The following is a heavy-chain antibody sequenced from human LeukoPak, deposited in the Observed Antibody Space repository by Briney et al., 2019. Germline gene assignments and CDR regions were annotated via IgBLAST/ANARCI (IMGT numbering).Heavy chain of an antibody. D-gene: IGHD6-13*01. J-gene: IGHJ6*03. CDR1: GDTFSSYA. CDR3: ARTLSSSWYYYYYYMDV. CDR2: IIPIFGTA. Sequence: SVKVSCKASGDTFSSYAISWVRQAPGQGLEWMGGIIPIFGTANYAQKFQGRVTITADKSTSTAYMELSSLRSEDTAVYYCARTLSSSWYYYYYYMDVWGKGTTVTVSS. V-gene: IGHV1-69*06.